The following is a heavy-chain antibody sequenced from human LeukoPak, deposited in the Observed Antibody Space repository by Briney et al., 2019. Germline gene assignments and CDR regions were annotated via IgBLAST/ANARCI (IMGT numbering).Heavy chain of an antibody. CDR3: AKDSGSYNPFDY. J-gene: IGHJ4*02. Sequence: GGSLRLSCAASGFTFSSYGMHWVRQAPGKRLEWVAFIRYDGSNKYYADSVKGRFTISRDNSKNTLYLQMNSLRAEDTAVYYCAKDSGSYNPFDYWGQGTLVTVSS. D-gene: IGHD1-26*01. CDR2: IRYDGSNK. V-gene: IGHV3-30*02. CDR1: GFTFSSYG.